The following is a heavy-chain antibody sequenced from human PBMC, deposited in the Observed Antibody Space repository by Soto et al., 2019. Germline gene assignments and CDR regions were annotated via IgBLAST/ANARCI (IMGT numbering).Heavy chain of an antibody. CDR1: GFMFSTTD. Sequence: PGGSLRLSCAASGFMFSTTDMSWVRQAPGKGLEWLTTIEGSGTSSYTNYADSVKGRFTISRDSAKKSLYLDMSSLRAEDTAVYYCARDRAFCGGDCYPGYFDYWGQGILVTVPQ. CDR3: ARDRAFCGGDCYPGYFDY. D-gene: IGHD2-21*02. V-gene: IGHV3-21*01. J-gene: IGHJ4*02. CDR2: IEGSGTSSYT.